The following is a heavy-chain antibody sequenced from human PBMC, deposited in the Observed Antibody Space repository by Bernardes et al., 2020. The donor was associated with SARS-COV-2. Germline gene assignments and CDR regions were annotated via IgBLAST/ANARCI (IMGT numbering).Heavy chain of an antibody. V-gene: IGHV3-9*02. Sequence: GGSLRLSCAASGFTSDIYALHWVRQVSGKGPEWVSGIFFESGRTGYADSVKGRFTISRDNTKNSLYLQMNSLRPEDTAIYFCGRDISPGGLDVWGQGTTVTVSS. J-gene: IGHJ6*02. D-gene: IGHD3-16*01. CDR1: GFTSDIYA. CDR3: GRDISPGGLDV. CDR2: IFFESGRT.